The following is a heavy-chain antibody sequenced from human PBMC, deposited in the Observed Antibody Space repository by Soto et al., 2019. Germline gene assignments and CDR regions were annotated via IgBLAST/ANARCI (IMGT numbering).Heavy chain of an antibody. Sequence: ASVKVSCKASGYTFTSYDINWVRQATGQGLEWMGWMNPNSGNTGYAQKFQGRVTMTRNTSISTAYMELSSLRSEDTAVYYCASVLLVGPTEYHSWGQGTLVTVSS. CDR1: GYTFTSYD. J-gene: IGHJ4*02. CDR3: ASVLLVGPTEYHS. V-gene: IGHV1-8*01. CDR2: MNPNSGNT. D-gene: IGHD1-26*01.